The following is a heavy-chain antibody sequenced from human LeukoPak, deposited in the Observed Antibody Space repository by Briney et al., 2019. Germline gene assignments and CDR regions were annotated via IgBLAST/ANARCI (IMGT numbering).Heavy chain of an antibody. D-gene: IGHD3-22*01. CDR1: GFTFSSYD. Sequence: GGSLRLSCAASGFTFSSYDMHWVRQATGKVLELVSAIGTAGDTYYPGSVKGRFTISRENAKNSLYLQMNSLRAGDTAVYYCARGRYYYDTGSASDICGQGTMVTVSS. V-gene: IGHV3-13*04. CDR3: ARGRYYYDTGSASDI. J-gene: IGHJ3*02. CDR2: IGTAGDT.